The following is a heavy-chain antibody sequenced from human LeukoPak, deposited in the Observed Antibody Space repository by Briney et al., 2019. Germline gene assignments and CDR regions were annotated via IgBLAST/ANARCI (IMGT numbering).Heavy chain of an antibody. D-gene: IGHD1-26*01. CDR3: ARDGPTSTAPFDY. CDR1: GGPITSHF. CDR2: FYHAGNS. V-gene: IGHV4-59*11. J-gene: IGHJ4*02. Sequence: SETLSFTCTVSGGPITSHFWSWIRQPPGEGLEWIGNFYHAGNSNLNPSLKSRVTMSIDTSKNQFSLKLRSMTAADTAVYYCARDGPTSTAPFDYWGQGTLVTVSS.